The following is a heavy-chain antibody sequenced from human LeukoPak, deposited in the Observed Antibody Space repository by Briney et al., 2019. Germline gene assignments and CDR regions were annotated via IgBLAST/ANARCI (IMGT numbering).Heavy chain of an antibody. CDR3: ARVSGDYGSGSYPAMDV. J-gene: IGHJ6*02. CDR2: IYHSGST. CDR1: GGSISSGGYS. V-gene: IGHV4-30-2*01. D-gene: IGHD3-10*01. Sequence: SQTLSLTCADSGGSISSGGYSWSWIRQPPGKGLEWIGYIYHSGSTYYNPSLKSRVTISVDRSKNQFSLKLSSVTAADTAVYYCARVSGDYGSGSYPAMDVWGQGTTVTVSS.